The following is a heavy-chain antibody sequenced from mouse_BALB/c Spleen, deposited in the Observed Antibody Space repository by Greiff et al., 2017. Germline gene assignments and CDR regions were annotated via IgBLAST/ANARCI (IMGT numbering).Heavy chain of an antibody. D-gene: IGHD1-1*01. CDR3: ARITTVVGGYYAMDY. Sequence: EVMLVESGGGLVKPGGSLKLSCAASGFTFSSYAMSWVRQSPEKRLEWVAEISSGGSYTYYPDTVTGRFTISRDNAKNTLYLEMSSLRSEDTAMYYCARITTVVGGYYAMDYWGQGTSVTVSS. CDR2: ISSGGSYT. CDR1: GFTFSSYA. V-gene: IGHV5-9-4*01. J-gene: IGHJ4*01.